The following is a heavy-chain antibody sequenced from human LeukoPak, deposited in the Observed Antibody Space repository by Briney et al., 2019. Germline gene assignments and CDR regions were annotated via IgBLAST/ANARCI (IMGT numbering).Heavy chain of an antibody. D-gene: IGHD1-26*01. J-gene: IGHJ3*02. CDR3: ARHWEGVESDAFDI. Sequence: GGSLRLSCAASGFTFEIYWMSWVRQAPGKGLEWVANIRKDGSEKNYVDSVKGRFTISRDNAKNSLYLQMNSLRADDTALYYCARHWEGVESDAFDIWGQGQWSPFLQ. CDR2: IRKDGSEK. CDR1: GFTFEIYW. V-gene: IGHV3-7*04.